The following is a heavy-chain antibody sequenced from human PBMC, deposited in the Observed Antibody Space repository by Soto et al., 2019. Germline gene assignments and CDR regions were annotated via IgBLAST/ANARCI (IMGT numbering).Heavy chain of an antibody. Sequence: SVKVSCKASGGTFSSYAISWVRQAPGQGLEWMGGIIPIFGTANYAQKFQGRVTITADKSTSTAYMELSSLRSEDTAVYYCAVYFDSGYDGLGLDYWGQGTLVTVSS. V-gene: IGHV1-69*06. CDR2: IIPIFGTA. D-gene: IGHD5-12*01. CDR1: GGTFSSYA. J-gene: IGHJ4*02. CDR3: AVYFDSGYDGLGLDY.